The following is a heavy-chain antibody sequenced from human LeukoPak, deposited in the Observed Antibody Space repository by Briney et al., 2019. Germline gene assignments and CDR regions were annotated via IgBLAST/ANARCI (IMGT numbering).Heavy chain of an antibody. CDR2: ITSRGEST. J-gene: IGHJ4*02. V-gene: IGHV3-23*01. CDR3: AKDKLVYQQLVLGFDY. CDR1: GFTFSIYA. Sequence: PGGSLRLSCAASGFTFSIYAMSWVRQAPGKGLQWVSSITSRGESTWYVDSVKGRFTITRDNSENTLYLQMHSLRAEDTAVYYCAKDKLVYQQLVLGFDYWGQGTLVTVSS. D-gene: IGHD6-13*01.